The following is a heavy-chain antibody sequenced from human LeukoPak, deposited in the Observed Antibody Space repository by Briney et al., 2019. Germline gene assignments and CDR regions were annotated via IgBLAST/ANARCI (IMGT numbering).Heavy chain of an antibody. Sequence: GASVKVSCKASGYTFTSYDINWVRQATGQGLEWMGWMNPNSGNTGYAQKFQGRVTMTRNTSISTAYMELSSLRSEDTAVYYCAKVSESNYDILTGYYTPYYFDYWGQGTLVTVSS. CDR1: GYTFTSYD. CDR3: AKVSESNYDILTGYYTPYYFDY. J-gene: IGHJ4*02. V-gene: IGHV1-8*01. D-gene: IGHD3-9*01. CDR2: MNPNSGNT.